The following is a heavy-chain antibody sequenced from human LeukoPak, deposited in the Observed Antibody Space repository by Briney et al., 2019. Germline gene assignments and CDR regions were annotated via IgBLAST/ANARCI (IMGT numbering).Heavy chain of an antibody. CDR2: IYTSGST. D-gene: IGHD6-19*01. Sequence: SETLSLTCTVSGGSISSGSYYWSWIRQPAGKGLEWIGRIYTSGSTNYNPSLKSRVTISVDTSKNQFSLELSSVTAADTAVYYCARDIEVAGLFDYWGQGTLVTVSS. J-gene: IGHJ4*02. V-gene: IGHV4-61*02. CDR1: GGSISSGSYY. CDR3: ARDIEVAGLFDY.